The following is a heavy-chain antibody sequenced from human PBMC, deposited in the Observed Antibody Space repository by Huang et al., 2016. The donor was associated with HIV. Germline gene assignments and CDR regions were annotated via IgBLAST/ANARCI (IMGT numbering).Heavy chain of an antibody. V-gene: IGHV3-30-3*01. CDR2: ISNEGSTE. J-gene: IGHJ4*02. CDR1: GFTFSNYA. Sequence: QVQLVESGGGVVKPGTSLRLSCAASGFTFSNYAMNWFRQGPGKWLEWFAVISNEGSTEYYADSVKGLFTISRDNSKNTVYLQMNSLRAEDTAVYYCARSEPSRYYFDYWGQGTLVTVSS. CDR3: ARSEPSRYYFDY.